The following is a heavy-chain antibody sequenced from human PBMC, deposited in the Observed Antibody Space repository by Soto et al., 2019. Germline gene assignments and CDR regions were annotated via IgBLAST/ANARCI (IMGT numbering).Heavy chain of an antibody. J-gene: IGHJ5*02. CDR2: ISSSSVYI. CDR3: VRAAFTQQRPDWFDP. V-gene: IGHV3-21*01. Sequence: EVQLVESGGGLVRPGGSLRLSCAGSGFTFSDYSMNWVRQSPGKGLQWVASISSSSVYIFYEEAVRGRFTISRDNARKSLYLQMNSLRVEDTAVYYCVRAAFTQQRPDWFDPWGQGTLVTVSS. CDR1: GFTFSDYS. D-gene: IGHD1-1*01.